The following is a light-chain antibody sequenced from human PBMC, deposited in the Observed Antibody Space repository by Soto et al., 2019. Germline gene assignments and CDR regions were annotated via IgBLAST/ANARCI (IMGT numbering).Light chain of an antibody. Sequence: DIVMTQSPLSLYVTPGEPASISCRSSQSLLHTSGDNYLDWYLQRPGQSPQLLIYLGSKRASGVSDRFSGSGSGPRFTLRISRVEAEDVGFDYCLQAQQIPRTFGQGTKVEIK. CDR2: LGS. V-gene: IGKV2-28*01. J-gene: IGKJ1*01. CDR1: QSLLHTSGDNY. CDR3: LQAQQIPRT.